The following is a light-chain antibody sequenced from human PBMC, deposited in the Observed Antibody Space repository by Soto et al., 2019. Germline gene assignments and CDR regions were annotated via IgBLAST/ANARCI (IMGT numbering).Light chain of an antibody. CDR1: SSDVGGYNY. V-gene: IGLV2-14*01. J-gene: IGLJ2*01. Sequence: QSVLTQPASVSGSPGQSITISCTGTSSDVGGYNYVSWYQQHPGKAPKLMMYDVSNRRSGVSYRFSGSKSGNTASLTISGLQAEDEADYYCSSYTSSSTLVVFGGGTKLTVL. CDR3: SSYTSSSTLVV. CDR2: DVS.